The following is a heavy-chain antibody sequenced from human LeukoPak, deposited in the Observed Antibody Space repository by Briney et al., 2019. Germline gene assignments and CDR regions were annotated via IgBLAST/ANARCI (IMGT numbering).Heavy chain of an antibody. CDR2: INPSGGST. CDR1: GYTFTSYY. D-gene: IGHD6-6*01. J-gene: IGHJ4*02. V-gene: IGHV1-46*01. CDR3: AISGEQQLVLFY. Sequence: ASAKVSCKASGYTFTSYYMHWVRQAPGQGLEWMGIINPSGGSTSYAQKFQGRVTMTRDMSTSTVYMELSSLRSEDTAVYYCAISGEQQLVLFYWGQGTLVTVSS.